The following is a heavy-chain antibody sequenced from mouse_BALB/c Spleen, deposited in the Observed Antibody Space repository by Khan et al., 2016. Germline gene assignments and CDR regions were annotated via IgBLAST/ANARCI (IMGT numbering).Heavy chain of an antibody. CDR1: GFNIKDTY. CDR3: ASTTVAYFDY. V-gene: IGHV14-3*02. J-gene: IGHJ2*01. Sequence: VQLKQAGAELVKPGASVKLSCTASGFNIKDTYMHWVKQRPEQGLEWIGRIDPANGNTKYDPKFQGKATITADTSSNPAYLQLSSLTSEDTAVSYWASTTVAYFDYWGQGTTLTVSS. D-gene: IGHD1-1*01. CDR2: IDPANGNT.